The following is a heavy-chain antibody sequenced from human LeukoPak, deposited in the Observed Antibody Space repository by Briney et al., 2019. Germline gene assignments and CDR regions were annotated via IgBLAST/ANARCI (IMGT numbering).Heavy chain of an antibody. CDR3: ARAAYGSGSYDVDY. Sequence: KPSETLSLTCAVSGYSISSGYYWGWIRQPPGHGLEWIGIIYHSGSTYYNPSLKSRVTISVDTSKNQFSLKLSSVTAADTAVYYCARAAYGSGSYDVDYWGQGTLVTVSS. V-gene: IGHV4-38-2*01. D-gene: IGHD3-10*01. CDR1: GYSISSGYY. J-gene: IGHJ4*02. CDR2: IYHSGST.